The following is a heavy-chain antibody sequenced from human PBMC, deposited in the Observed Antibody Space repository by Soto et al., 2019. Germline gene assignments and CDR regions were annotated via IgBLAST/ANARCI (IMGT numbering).Heavy chain of an antibody. V-gene: IGHV4-4*02. Sequence: QVHLQESGPGLVRPSGTLSLTCAVSGDSISSENWWSWVRQPPGKGLEWLGDIYHNGNTNDNPSLKSRVSISVDKSKNLISLKLSFVTAADTAVYYCARGDVGSSSFDDWGQRVLVTVSS. CDR1: GDSISSENW. CDR3: ARGDVGSSSFDD. D-gene: IGHD6-6*01. J-gene: IGHJ4*02. CDR2: IYHNGNT.